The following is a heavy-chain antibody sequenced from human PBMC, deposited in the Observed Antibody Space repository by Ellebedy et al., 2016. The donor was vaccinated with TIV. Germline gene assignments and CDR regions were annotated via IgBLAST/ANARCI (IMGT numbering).Heavy chain of an antibody. Sequence: AASVKVSCKASGYTFTSYAMHWVRQAPGQRLEWMGWINAGNGNTKYSQKFQGRVTITRDTSASTAYMELSSLRSEDTAVYYCARDGGWRVNDAFDIWGQGTMVTVSS. CDR3: ARDGGWRVNDAFDI. J-gene: IGHJ3*02. V-gene: IGHV1-3*01. CDR1: GYTFTSYA. CDR2: INAGNGNT. D-gene: IGHD6-19*01.